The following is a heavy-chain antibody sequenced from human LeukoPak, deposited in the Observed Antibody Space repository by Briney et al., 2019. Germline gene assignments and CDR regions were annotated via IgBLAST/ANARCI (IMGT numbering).Heavy chain of an antibody. D-gene: IGHD6-13*01. V-gene: IGHV1-8*03. CDR2: MNPNSGNT. CDR3: ARSHSSSWYYFDY. Sequence: ASVKVSCKASGYTFASYDINWVRQATGQGLEWMGWMNPNSGNTGYAQKFQGRVTITRNTSISTAYMELRSLRSEDTAVYYCARSHSSSWYYFDYWGQGTLVTVSS. CDR1: GYTFASYD. J-gene: IGHJ4*02.